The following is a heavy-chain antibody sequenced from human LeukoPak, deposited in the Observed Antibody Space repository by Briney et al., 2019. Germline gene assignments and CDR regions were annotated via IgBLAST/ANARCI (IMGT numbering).Heavy chain of an antibody. Sequence: SETLSLTCTVSGGSISSYYWSWIRQPPGKGLEWIGYIYYSGSTNYNPSLKSRVTISVDTSKNQFSLKLSSVTAADTAVYYCASSHYDFWSGPVGAFDIWGQGTMVTVSS. CDR3: ASSHYDFWSGPVGAFDI. CDR1: GGSISSYY. D-gene: IGHD3-3*01. CDR2: IYYSGST. J-gene: IGHJ3*02. V-gene: IGHV4-59*01.